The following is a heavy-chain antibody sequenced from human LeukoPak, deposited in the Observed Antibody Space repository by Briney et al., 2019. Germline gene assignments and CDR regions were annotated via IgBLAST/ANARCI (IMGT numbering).Heavy chain of an antibody. Sequence: PGGSLRLSCAASGFTFSDYALSWVRQAPGKGLEWVSGITGSGRSTYYADSVKGRFTISRDNSKNALYLQMNNLRAEDTAVYYCAKAARSSVDGLFFDLWGRGTLVTVSS. J-gene: IGHJ2*01. CDR3: AKAARSSVDGLFFDL. D-gene: IGHD6-19*01. CDR2: ITGSGRST. CDR1: GFTFSDYA. V-gene: IGHV3-23*01.